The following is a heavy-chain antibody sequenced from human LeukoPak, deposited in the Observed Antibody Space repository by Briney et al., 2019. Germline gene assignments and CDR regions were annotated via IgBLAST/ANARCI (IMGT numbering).Heavy chain of an antibody. D-gene: IGHD3-3*01. CDR2: IWYDGSNK. V-gene: IGHV3-33*01. J-gene: IGHJ6*02. Sequence: GGSLRLSCAASGFTFSSYGMHWVRQAPGKGLEWVAVIWYDGSNKYYADSVKGRFTISRDNSKNTLYLQMNSLRAEDTAVYYCARDSYDSWSGYYTLYGMDVWGQGTTVTVSS. CDR3: ARDSYDSWSGYYTLYGMDV. CDR1: GFTFSSYG.